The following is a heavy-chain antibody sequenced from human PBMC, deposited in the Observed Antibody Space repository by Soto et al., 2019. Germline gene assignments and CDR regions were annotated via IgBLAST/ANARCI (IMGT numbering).Heavy chain of an antibody. Sequence: SETLSLTCTVSGGSISSYYWSWIRQPPGKGLEWIGYIYYSGSTNYNPSLKSRVTISVDTSKNQFSLKLSLKLSSVTAADTAVYYCARRWGDYFDYWGQGTLVTVS. CDR2: IYYSGST. CDR3: ARRWGDYFDY. CDR1: GGSISSYY. V-gene: IGHV4-59*08. D-gene: IGHD3-16*01. J-gene: IGHJ4*02.